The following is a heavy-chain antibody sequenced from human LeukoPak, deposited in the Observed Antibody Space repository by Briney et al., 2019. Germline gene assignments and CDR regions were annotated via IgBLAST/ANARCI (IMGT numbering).Heavy chain of an antibody. V-gene: IGHV3-23*01. CDR3: AKTYCSSTSCDFGWFDP. CDR2: ISGSGGST. D-gene: IGHD2-2*01. CDR1: GFTFSSYA. Sequence: GGSLRLSCAASGFTFSSYAMSCVRQAPGEGLEWVSAISGSGGSTYYADPVKGRFTISRDNSKNTLYLQMNSLRAEDTAVYYCAKTYCSSTSCDFGWFDPWGQGTLVTVSS. J-gene: IGHJ5*02.